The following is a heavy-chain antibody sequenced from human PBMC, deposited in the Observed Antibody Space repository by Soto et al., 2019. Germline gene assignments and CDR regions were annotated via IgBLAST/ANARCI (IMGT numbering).Heavy chain of an antibody. J-gene: IGHJ5*02. V-gene: IGHV3-23*01. D-gene: IGHD3-3*01. CDR1: GFTFSSYA. Sequence: GGSLRLSCAASGFTFSSYAMSWVRQAPGKGLERVSAISGSGGSTYYADSVKGRFTISRDNSKNTLYLQMNSLRAEDTAVYYCAKDRLGVVTWAWWFDPWGQGTLVTVSS. CDR3: AKDRLGVVTWAWWFDP. CDR2: ISGSGGST.